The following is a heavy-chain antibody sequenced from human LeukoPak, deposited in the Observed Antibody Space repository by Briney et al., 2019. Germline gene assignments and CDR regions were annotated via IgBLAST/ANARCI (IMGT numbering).Heavy chain of an antibody. CDR1: GFTFSSYS. J-gene: IGHJ4*02. Sequence: PGGSLRLSCAASGFTFSSYSMNWVRQAPGKGLEWVSSISSSSSYIYYADSVKGRFTISRDNAKNSLYLQMNSLRAEDTAVYYCANGGVADISNHDWGQGTLVSVSS. CDR2: ISSSSSYI. D-gene: IGHD6-19*01. V-gene: IGHV3-21*01. CDR3: ANGGVADISNHD.